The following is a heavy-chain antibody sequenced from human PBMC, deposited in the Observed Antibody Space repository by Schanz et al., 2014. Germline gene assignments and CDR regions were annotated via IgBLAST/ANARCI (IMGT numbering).Heavy chain of an antibody. CDR1: GYTFTSYY. J-gene: IGHJ3*02. Sequence: QVQLVQSGAEVKKPGASVKVSCEASGYTFTSYYMHWVRQAPGQGLEWMGIINPSGGSTSYAQKFQGRVTMTRDTSTSTVYMELSSLRSDDTAIYYCARVHIATYHYNSPGAFDIWGQGTRVTVSS. CDR2: INPSGGST. D-gene: IGHD3-10*01. V-gene: IGHV1-46*01. CDR3: ARVHIATYHYNSPGAFDI.